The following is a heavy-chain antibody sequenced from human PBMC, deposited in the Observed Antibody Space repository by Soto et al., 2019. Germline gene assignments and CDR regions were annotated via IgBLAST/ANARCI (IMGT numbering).Heavy chain of an antibody. Sequence: QVQLVQSGAEVKKPGASVKVSCKASGYTFTSYYMHWVRQAPGQGLEWMGIINPSSGSTSYAQKFQGRVTMTRDTSTSTVYMELSSLRSEDTAVYYCARVDSGSNPPRLGFDYWGQGTLVTVSS. V-gene: IGHV1-46*01. CDR3: ARVDSGSNPPRLGFDY. CDR1: GYTFTSYY. J-gene: IGHJ4*02. D-gene: IGHD6-19*01. CDR2: INPSSGST.